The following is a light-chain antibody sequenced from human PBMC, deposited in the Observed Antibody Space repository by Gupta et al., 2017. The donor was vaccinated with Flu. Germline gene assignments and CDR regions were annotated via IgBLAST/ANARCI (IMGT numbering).Light chain of an antibody. CDR1: TSNIGATS. J-gene: IGLJ1*01. Sequence: SVLAQPPSASGTPGPRVTISCSGSTSNIGATSVNWYQQVPGTSPKLLIYGSYKRPSGGPARVAGSKSGTSAALAISVLQAEEEADYYCEAWEDSRNGHYVFGTGTNVTVL. V-gene: IGLV1-44*01. CDR3: EAWEDSRNGHYV. CDR2: GSY.